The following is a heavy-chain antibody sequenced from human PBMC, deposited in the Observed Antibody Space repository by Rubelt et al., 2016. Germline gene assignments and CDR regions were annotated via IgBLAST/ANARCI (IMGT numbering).Heavy chain of an antibody. D-gene: IGHD5-12*01. Sequence: GRFTISRDNSKNTLYLQMNSLRAEDTAVYYCAKGGRGYSGYDFTDYYYYYGMDVWGQGTTVTVSS. V-gene: IGHV3-23*01. J-gene: IGHJ6*02. CDR3: AKGGRGYSGYDFTDYYYYYGMDV.